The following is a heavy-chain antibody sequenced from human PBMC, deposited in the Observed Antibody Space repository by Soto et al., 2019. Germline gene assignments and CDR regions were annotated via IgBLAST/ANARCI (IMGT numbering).Heavy chain of an antibody. J-gene: IGHJ4*02. V-gene: IGHV3-23*01. CDR3: AKASHDYVWGSYRV. Sequence: EVQLLESGGGLVQPGGSLRLSCAASGFTFSSYAMSWVRQAPGKGLEWVSAISGSGGSTYYADSVKGRFTISRDNSKNTLHLQMNSLRAEDTAVYYCAKASHDYVWGSYRVWGQGTLVTVSS. CDR1: GFTFSSYA. D-gene: IGHD3-16*02. CDR2: ISGSGGST.